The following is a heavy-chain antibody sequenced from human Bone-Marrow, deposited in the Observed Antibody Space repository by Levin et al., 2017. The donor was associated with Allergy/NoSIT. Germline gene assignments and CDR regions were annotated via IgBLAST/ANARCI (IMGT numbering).Heavy chain of an antibody. Sequence: GESLKISCKGSGYSFTSYWIGWVRQMPGKGLEWMVIINPSDSDTRYSPSFQGQVTISADKSISTAYLQWSSLKASDTAVYYCARQGPAVTFDYWGQGTLVTVSS. V-gene: IGHV5-51*01. CDR2: INPSDSDT. CDR3: ARQGPAVTFDY. D-gene: IGHD6-19*01. CDR1: GYSFTSYW. J-gene: IGHJ4*02.